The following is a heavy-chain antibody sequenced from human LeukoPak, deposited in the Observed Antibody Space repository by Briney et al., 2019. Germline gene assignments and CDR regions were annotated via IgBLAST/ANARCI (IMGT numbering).Heavy chain of an antibody. Sequence: ASVKVSCKASGYTFTGYYMHWVRQAPGQGLEWMGWINPNSGGTNYAQKFQGRVTMTRDTSISTAYMELSRLRSDDTAVYYCARDREDYYGSGSYNLDYWGQRTLVTVSS. D-gene: IGHD3-10*01. CDR1: GYTFTGYY. CDR2: INPNSGGT. J-gene: IGHJ4*02. CDR3: ARDREDYYGSGSYNLDY. V-gene: IGHV1-2*02.